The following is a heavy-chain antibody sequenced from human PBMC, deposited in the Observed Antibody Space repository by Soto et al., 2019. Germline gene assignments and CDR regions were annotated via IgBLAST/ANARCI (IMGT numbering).Heavy chain of an antibody. J-gene: IGHJ4*02. CDR3: AREGYWGSGSYLNDY. CDR2: INHSGST. D-gene: IGHD3-10*01. Sequence: SETLSLTCAVYGGSFSGYYWSWIRQPPGKGLEWIGEINHSGSTNYNPSLKSRVTISVDTSKNQFSLKLSSVTAADTAVYYCAREGYWGSGSYLNDYWGQGALVTVSS. V-gene: IGHV4-34*01. CDR1: GGSFSGYY.